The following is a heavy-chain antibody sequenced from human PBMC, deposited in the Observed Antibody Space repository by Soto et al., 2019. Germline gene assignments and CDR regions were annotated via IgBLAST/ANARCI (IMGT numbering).Heavy chain of an antibody. Sequence: GGSQRLSYAASGFTFGGYWVSWVRQAPGKGLEWVANIKQDGSEKYYVDSVKGRFTISRDNAKNSLYLQMNSLRAEDTAVYYCAGIAVAGTRYAFDIWGQGTMVTV. D-gene: IGHD6-19*01. J-gene: IGHJ3*02. V-gene: IGHV3-7*01. CDR3: AGIAVAGTRYAFDI. CDR1: GFTFGGYW. CDR2: IKQDGSEK.